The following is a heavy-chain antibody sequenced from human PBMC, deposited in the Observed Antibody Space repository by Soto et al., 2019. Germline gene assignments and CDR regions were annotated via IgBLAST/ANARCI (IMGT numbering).Heavy chain of an antibody. D-gene: IGHD5-18*01. CDR3: ARGDTAMVQIYYYYGMDV. CDR2: IWYDGSNK. V-gene: IGHV3-33*01. Sequence: QVQLVESGGGVVQPGRSLRLSCAASGFTFSSYGMHWVRQAPGKGLEWVAVIWYDGSNKYYADSVKGRFTIPRDNSKNTLYLQMNSLRAEDTAVYYCARGDTAMVQIYYYYGMDVWGQGTTVTVSS. J-gene: IGHJ6*02. CDR1: GFTFSSYG.